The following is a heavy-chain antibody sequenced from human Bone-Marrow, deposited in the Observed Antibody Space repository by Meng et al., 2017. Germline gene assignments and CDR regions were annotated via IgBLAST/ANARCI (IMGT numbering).Heavy chain of an antibody. CDR2: FHHSGTT. CDR3: AASPGWWRIDS. Sequence: VQLQESGPGLVTPSGTLSLTGGVSGASVSTGYWWTWVRQPPGKGLEWIGEFHHSGTTNYNPSLRSRVTISVDTSKNQFSLRLTSVTAADTAVYYCAASPGWWRIDSWGQGTLVTVSS. CDR1: GASVSTGYW. D-gene: IGHD6-19*01. J-gene: IGHJ4*02. V-gene: IGHV4-4*02.